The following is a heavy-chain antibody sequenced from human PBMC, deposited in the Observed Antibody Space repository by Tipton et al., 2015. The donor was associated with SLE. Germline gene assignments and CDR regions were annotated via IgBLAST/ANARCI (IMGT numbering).Heavy chain of an antibody. Sequence: TLSLTCTVSGGSISSGNYYWSWIRQPAGEGLEWIGYIYYSGSTYYNPSLKSRVTISVDTSKNQFSLKLSSVTAADTAVYCCASPHGDSDFDLWGRGTLVTVSS. CDR1: GGSISSGNYY. D-gene: IGHD4-17*01. CDR2: IYYSGST. V-gene: IGHV4-31*03. CDR3: ASPHGDSDFDL. J-gene: IGHJ2*01.